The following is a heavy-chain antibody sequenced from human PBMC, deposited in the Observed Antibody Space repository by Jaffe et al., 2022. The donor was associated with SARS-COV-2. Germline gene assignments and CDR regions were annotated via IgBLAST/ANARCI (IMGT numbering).Heavy chain of an antibody. CDR3: ASGSYASYN. Sequence: EVQLVESGGGLVQPGGSLRLSCEVSGFSFSSFWMTWVRQAPGKGLEWVAQIKPDGSEKYYVDSVKGRFTISRDNAKNSLHLQMNSLRAEDTAVYYCASGSYASYNWGQGTLVTVSS. V-gene: IGHV3-7*03. CDR1: GFSFSSFW. D-gene: IGHD3-16*01. J-gene: IGHJ4*02. CDR2: IKPDGSEK.